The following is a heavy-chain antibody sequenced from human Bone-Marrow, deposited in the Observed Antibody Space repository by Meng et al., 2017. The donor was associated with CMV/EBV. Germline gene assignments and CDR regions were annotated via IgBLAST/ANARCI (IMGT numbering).Heavy chain of an antibody. CDR2: IYSSGST. CDR3: AREVQINYDFWSAGWFDP. CDR1: GFTVSSNY. J-gene: IGHJ5*02. Sequence: GGSLRLSCAASGFTVSSNYMSWVRQAPGKGLEWVSVIYSSGSTYYADSVKGRFTISRDNSKNTLYFQMNSLRAEDTAVYYCAREVQINYDFWSAGWFDPWGQGTLVTVSS. D-gene: IGHD3-3*01. V-gene: IGHV3-66*03.